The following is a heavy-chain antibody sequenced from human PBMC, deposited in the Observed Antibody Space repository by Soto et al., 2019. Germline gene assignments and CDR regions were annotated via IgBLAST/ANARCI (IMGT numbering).Heavy chain of an antibody. Sequence: EVQLLESGGGLAQPGGSLRLSCAASGFTFISYAMNWVRRAPGKGLEWVSAISGTGDRTYYADSVKGRFTISRDNSKNTLYLQMNSLRAEDTAVFFCAKVGSHSGSHYDAFDIWGRGTTVTVSS. D-gene: IGHD1-26*01. CDR1: GFTFISYA. CDR3: AKVGSHSGSHYDAFDI. V-gene: IGHV3-23*01. J-gene: IGHJ3*02. CDR2: ISGTGDRT.